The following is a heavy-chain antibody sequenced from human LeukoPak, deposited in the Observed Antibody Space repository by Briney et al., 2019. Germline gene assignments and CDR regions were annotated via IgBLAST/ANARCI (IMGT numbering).Heavy chain of an antibody. CDR3: ARDRVVRGVIAPLDY. D-gene: IGHD3-10*01. CDR1: GFTFSSYA. J-gene: IGHJ4*02. V-gene: IGHV3-30-3*01. Sequence: PGRSLRLSCAASGFTFSSYAMRWVRQAPGKGLEWVAVISYDGSNKYYADSVKGRFTISRDNSKITLYLQMNSLRAEDTAVYYCARDRVVRGVIAPLDYWGQGTLVTVSS. CDR2: ISYDGSNK.